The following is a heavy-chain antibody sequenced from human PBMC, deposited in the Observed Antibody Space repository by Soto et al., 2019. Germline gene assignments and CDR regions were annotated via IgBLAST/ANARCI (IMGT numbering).Heavy chain of an antibody. Sequence: SSVKVSCKTSGGTFNNYAIHCVRKATRQGLDWMGGLIPLFNTPTYAQQFQGRVTITAAESTSTAYMELSSLRSEDTAVYYGASPSSHSLDGYNNIYYWGQGTLVTVPS. V-gene: IGHV1-69*13. CDR1: GGTFNNYA. J-gene: IGHJ4*02. D-gene: IGHD5-12*01. CDR3: ASPSSHSLDGYNNIYY. CDR2: LIPLFNTP.